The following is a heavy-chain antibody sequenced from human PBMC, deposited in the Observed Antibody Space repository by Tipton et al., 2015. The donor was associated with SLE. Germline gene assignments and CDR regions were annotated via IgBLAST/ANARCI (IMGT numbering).Heavy chain of an antibody. J-gene: IGHJ6*03. CDR3: ARGRVAAVYYYYYYYMDV. D-gene: IGHD6-13*01. V-gene: IGHV4-34*01. CDR1: GGSFSGYY. Sequence: TLSLTCAVCGGSFSGYYWSWIRQPPGKGLEWIGEINHSGSTNYNPSLKSRVTISVDTSKNQFSLKLSSVTAADTAVYYCARGRVAAVYYYYYYYMDVCGKGTTVTVSS. CDR2: INHSGST.